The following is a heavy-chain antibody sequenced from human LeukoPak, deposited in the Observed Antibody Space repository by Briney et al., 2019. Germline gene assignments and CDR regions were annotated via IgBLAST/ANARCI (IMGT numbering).Heavy chain of an antibody. J-gene: IGHJ4*02. CDR3: ARWTGSGWDYYIDY. V-gene: IGHV4-59*08. CDR2: IYYSGST. Sequence: SETLSLTCTVSGGSFSSYYWSWIRQPPGKGLEWVGYIYYSGSTNYNPSLKSRVTISVDTSKNQFSLKLSSVTAADTAVYYCARWTGSGWDYYIDYWGQGTLVTVSS. CDR1: GGSFSSYY. D-gene: IGHD6-19*01.